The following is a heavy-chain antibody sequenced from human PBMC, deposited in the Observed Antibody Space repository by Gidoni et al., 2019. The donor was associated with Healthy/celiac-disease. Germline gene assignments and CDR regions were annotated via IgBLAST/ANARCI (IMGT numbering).Heavy chain of an antibody. Sequence: QVQLVESGGGVVQPGRSLRLSCAASGFTFSSYAMHWVRQAPGKGLEWVAVISYDGSNKYYADSVKGRFTISRDNSKNTLYLQMNSLRAEDTAVYYCARDVARGYFDYWGQGTLVTVSS. CDR3: ARDVARGYFDY. V-gene: IGHV3-30-3*01. CDR2: ISYDGSNK. CDR1: GFTFSSYA. J-gene: IGHJ4*02.